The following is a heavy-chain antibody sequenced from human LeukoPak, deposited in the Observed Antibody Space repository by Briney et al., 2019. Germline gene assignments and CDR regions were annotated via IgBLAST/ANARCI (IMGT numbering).Heavy chain of an antibody. D-gene: IGHD3-9*01. V-gene: IGHV4-39*07. J-gene: IGHJ4*02. Sequence: SETLSLTCTVSGGSISSSSYYWGWIRQPPGKGLEWIGSIYYSGSTYYNPSLKSRVTISVDTSNNQFSLKLSSVTAADTAVYYCARSKDILTGYCFDYWGQGTLVTVSS. CDR2: IYYSGST. CDR3: ARSKDILTGYCFDY. CDR1: GGSISSSSYY.